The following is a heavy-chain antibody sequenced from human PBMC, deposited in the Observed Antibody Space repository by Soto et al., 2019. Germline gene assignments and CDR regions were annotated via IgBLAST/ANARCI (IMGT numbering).Heavy chain of an antibody. Sequence: ASVKVSCKVSGYTLTELSMHWVRQAPGKGLEWMGGFDPEDGETIYAQKFQGRVTMTEDTSTDTAYMELSSLRSEDTAVYYCATNVWVAVAGTTFPDNWFDPWGQGTLVTVSS. D-gene: IGHD6-19*01. CDR1: GYTLTELS. J-gene: IGHJ5*02. V-gene: IGHV1-24*01. CDR3: ATNVWVAVAGTTFPDNWFDP. CDR2: FDPEDGET.